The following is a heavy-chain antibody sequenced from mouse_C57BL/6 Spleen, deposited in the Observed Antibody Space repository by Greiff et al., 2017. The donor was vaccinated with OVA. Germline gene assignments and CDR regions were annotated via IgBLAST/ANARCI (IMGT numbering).Heavy chain of an antibody. Sequence: EVKLMESGGGLVKPGGSLKLSCAASGFTFSDYGMHWVRQAPEKGLEWVAYISSGSSTIYYADTVKGRFTISRDNAKNTLFLQMTSLRSEDTAMYYCARLYGYLYYFDYWGQGTTLTVSS. J-gene: IGHJ2*01. CDR1: GFTFSDYG. V-gene: IGHV5-17*01. CDR2: ISSGSSTI. CDR3: ARLYGYLYYFDY. D-gene: IGHD2-2*01.